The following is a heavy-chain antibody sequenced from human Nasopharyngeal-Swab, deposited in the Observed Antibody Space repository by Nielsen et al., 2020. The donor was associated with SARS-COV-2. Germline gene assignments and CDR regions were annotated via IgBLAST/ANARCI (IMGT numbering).Heavy chain of an antibody. CDR1: GFTFSDYG. CDR3: ATQIGVSAMNISYYYGLDV. Sequence: GESLKISCVGAGFTFSDYGMHWVRQAPGKGLEWVAVMSYHGSSKYYADSVKGRFSISRDNSRKTLYLQMNNLTPEDTAIYYCATQIGVSAMNISYYYGLDVWGQGTTVTVSS. CDR2: MSYHGSSK. J-gene: IGHJ6*02. V-gene: IGHV3-30*03. D-gene: IGHD1/OR15-1a*01.